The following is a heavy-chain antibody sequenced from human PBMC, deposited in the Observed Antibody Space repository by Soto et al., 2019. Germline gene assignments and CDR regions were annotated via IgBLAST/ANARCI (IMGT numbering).Heavy chain of an antibody. CDR2: ILPIFGTT. Sequence: QVQLVQSGAELKKPGSSVKVSCKASGGTFSSYAVSWVRQAPGQGLEWMGGILPIFGTTNRAQKFQARVTFTADESTSSAYMELSGLTSDDTAMHYCARRQMPSTIAVARFDFWGQGTLITVSS. CDR3: ARRQMPSTIAVARFDF. D-gene: IGHD2-2*01. J-gene: IGHJ4*02. V-gene: IGHV1-69*12. CDR1: GGTFSSYA.